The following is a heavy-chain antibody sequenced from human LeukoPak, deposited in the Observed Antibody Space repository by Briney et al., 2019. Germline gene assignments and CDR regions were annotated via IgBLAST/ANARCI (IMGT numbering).Heavy chain of an antibody. V-gene: IGHV6-1*01. CDR3: ARVLNSGSYSYFDY. J-gene: IGHJ4*02. D-gene: IGHD1-26*01. CDR2: TYYRSKWYN. Sequence: SQTLSLTCVISGDSVSSNSAVWNWIRQSPSRGVEWMGRTYYRSKWYNDYAVSVQSRITITPDTSKNQFSLQLNSVTPEDTALYYCARVLNSGSYSYFDYWGQGTLVTVSS. CDR1: GDSVSSNSAV.